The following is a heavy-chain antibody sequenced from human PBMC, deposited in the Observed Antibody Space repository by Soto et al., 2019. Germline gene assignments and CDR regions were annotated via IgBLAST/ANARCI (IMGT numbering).Heavy chain of an antibody. V-gene: IGHV3-73*01. J-gene: IGHJ5*01. CDR3: AKDLPGELLPTCFDS. D-gene: IGHD3-10*01. Sequence: GGSLRPSCASSGFTFSGSAMHWVRQASGKGMEWIGRIRSKTNSYATAYVVSVKGRFTISRDDSKSTLYLQMTSLRAEDTALYYCAKDLPGELLPTCFDSWGPGTLVTVSS. CDR1: GFTFSGSA. CDR2: IRSKTNSYAT.